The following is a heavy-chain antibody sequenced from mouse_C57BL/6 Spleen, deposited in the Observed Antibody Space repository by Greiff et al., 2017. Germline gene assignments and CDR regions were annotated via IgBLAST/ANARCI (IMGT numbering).Heavy chain of an antibody. J-gene: IGHJ2*01. V-gene: IGHV6-3*01. D-gene: IGHD1-1*01. CDR2: IRLKSDNYAT. CDR1: GFTFSNYW. CDR3: TGSGTTVVFDY. Sequence: EVMLVESGGGLVQPGGSMKLSCVASGFTFSNYWMNWVRQSPEKGLEWVAQIRLKSDNYATHYAESVKGRFTISRDDSKSSVYLQMNNLRAEDTGIYYCTGSGTTVVFDYWGQGTTLTVSS.